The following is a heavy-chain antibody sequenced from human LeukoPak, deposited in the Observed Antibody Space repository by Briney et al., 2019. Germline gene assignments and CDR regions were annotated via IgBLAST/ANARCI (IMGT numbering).Heavy chain of an antibody. V-gene: IGHV4-39*01. Sequence: PSETLSLTCTVSGGSISSSSYYWGWIRQPPGKGREWIGSIYYSGSTYCNLSLKSRVTISVDTSKNQFSLKLSSVTAADTALYYCARFPAVTTEYFDYWGQGTLVTVSS. CDR1: GGSISSSSYY. J-gene: IGHJ4*02. CDR2: IYYSGST. D-gene: IGHD4-17*01. CDR3: ARFPAVTTEYFDY.